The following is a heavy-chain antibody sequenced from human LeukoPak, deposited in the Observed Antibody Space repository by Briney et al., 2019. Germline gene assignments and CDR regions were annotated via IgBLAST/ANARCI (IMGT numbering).Heavy chain of an antibody. D-gene: IGHD6-19*01. V-gene: IGHV4-59*01. CDR1: GGSISSYY. CDR2: IYYSGST. J-gene: IGHJ4*02. Sequence: SETLSLTCTVSGGSISSYYWSWIRQPPGKGLEWIGYIYYSGSTNYNPSLKSRVTISVDTSKNQFSLKLSSVTAADTAVYYCARGVTGYSSGWQTSPADYWGQGTLVTVSS. CDR3: ARGVTGYSSGWQTSPADY.